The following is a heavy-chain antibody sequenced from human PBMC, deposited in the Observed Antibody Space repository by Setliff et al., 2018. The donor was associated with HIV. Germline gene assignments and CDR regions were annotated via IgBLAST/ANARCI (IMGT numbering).Heavy chain of an antibody. CDR3: AGFVRGGAFDM. CDR2: IYPTGKT. Sequence: PSETLSLTCAVSGASISSDGYSWSWIRQPPGKGLEWIGYIYPTGKTYYNASLKSRVTISVDRSKNQFSLKLTSMTAADTAVYYCAGFVRGGAFDMWGQGTVVTVSS. D-gene: IGHD3-10*02. J-gene: IGHJ3*02. V-gene: IGHV4-30-2*01. CDR1: GASISSDGYS.